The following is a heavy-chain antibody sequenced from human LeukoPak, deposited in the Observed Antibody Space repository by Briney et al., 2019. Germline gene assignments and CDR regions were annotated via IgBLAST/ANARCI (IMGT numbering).Heavy chain of an antibody. V-gene: IGHV4-34*01. J-gene: IGHJ5*02. CDR1: GGSFSGYY. CDR3: ARDRGTASFWFDP. D-gene: IGHD6-13*01. CDR2: INHSGST. Sequence: SETLSLTCAVYGGSFSGYYWSWIRQPPGKGLEWIGEINHSGSTYYNPSLKSRVTISVDTSKNQFSLKLSSVTAADTAVYYCARDRGTASFWFDPWGQGTLVTVSS.